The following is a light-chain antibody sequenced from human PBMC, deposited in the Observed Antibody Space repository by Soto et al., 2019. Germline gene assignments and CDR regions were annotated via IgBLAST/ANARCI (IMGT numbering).Light chain of an antibody. J-gene: IGLJ3*02. CDR2: GHN. CDR3: QSYDTSLSARV. V-gene: IGLV1-40*01. Sequence: QSVLTQPPSVSGAPGQRVTISCTGSYSNIGAGYEVHWYQQIPGTAPKLLISGHNNRPSGVPDRFFGFKSGTSASLTITGLQAEDEADYYCQSYDTSLSARVFGGGTKLTVL. CDR1: YSNIGAGYE.